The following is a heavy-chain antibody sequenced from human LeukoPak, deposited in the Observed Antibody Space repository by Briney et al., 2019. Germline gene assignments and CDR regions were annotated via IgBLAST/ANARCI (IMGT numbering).Heavy chain of an antibody. CDR2: ISGSGGST. J-gene: IGHJ4*02. CDR3: ARIDLGIAAAGSYYFDY. V-gene: IGHV3-23*01. Sequence: QSGGSLRLSCAASGFTFSSYAMSWVRQAPGKGLEWVSAISGSGGSTYYADSVKGRFTISRDNAKNSLYLQMNSLRAEDTAVYYCARIDLGIAAAGSYYFDYWGQGTLVTVSS. D-gene: IGHD6-13*01. CDR1: GFTFSSYA.